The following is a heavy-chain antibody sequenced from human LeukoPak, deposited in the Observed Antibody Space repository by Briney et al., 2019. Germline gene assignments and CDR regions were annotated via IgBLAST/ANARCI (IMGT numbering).Heavy chain of an antibody. D-gene: IGHD3-16*01. J-gene: IGHJ4*02. Sequence: SETLSLTCSVSGGSIGSGYYWGWIRQPPGKRLEWIGHIYHAGPTYYNPSLKSRVTLSVDKSHNQFSLMLRSVTAADTALYYCVRNQLSRGGDHWGQGALVIVSS. CDR1: GGSIGSGYY. CDR2: IYHAGPT. V-gene: IGHV4-38-2*02. CDR3: VRNQLSRGGDH.